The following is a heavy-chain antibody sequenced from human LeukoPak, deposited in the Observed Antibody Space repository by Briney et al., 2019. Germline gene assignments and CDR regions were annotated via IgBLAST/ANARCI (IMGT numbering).Heavy chain of an antibody. CDR2: MHYSGDT. CDR3: ARDLELERNRWNYFES. Sequence: SETLSLTCTVSGGSISSFVWNWIRQPPGKGLEWIGSMHYSGDTKYNPSLKSRVSLSIDTSKQQFSLRLSSVTAADTAVYYCARDLELERNRWNYFESWGQGTLVTVSS. V-gene: IGHV4-59*01. D-gene: IGHD1-1*01. CDR1: GGSISSFV. J-gene: IGHJ4*02.